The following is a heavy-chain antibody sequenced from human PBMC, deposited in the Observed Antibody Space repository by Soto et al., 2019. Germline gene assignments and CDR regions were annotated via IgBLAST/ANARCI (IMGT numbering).Heavy chain of an antibody. V-gene: IGHV4-59*01. J-gene: IGHJ4*02. CDR2: IYYSGST. CDR3: ASSAHDFWSGYPPKYFDY. Sequence: SETLSLTCTVSGGSISSYYWSWIRQPPGKGLEWIGYIYYSGSTNYNPSLKSRVTISVDTSKNQFSLKLSSVTAADTAVYYCASSAHDFWSGYPPKYFDYWGQGTLVTVSS. D-gene: IGHD3-3*01. CDR1: GGSISSYY.